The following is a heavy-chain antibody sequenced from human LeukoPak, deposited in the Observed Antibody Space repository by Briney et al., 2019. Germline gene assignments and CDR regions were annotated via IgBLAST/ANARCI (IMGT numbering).Heavy chain of an antibody. Sequence: PSETLSLTCTVSGGSISSSSYYWGWIRQPPGKGLEWIGSIYYSGSTYYNPSLKSRVTISVDTSKNQFSLKLSSVTAADTAAYYCARGEAYSSSSDYWGQGTLVTVSS. J-gene: IGHJ4*02. V-gene: IGHV4-39*07. CDR1: GGSISSSSYY. D-gene: IGHD6-6*01. CDR3: ARGEAYSSSSDY. CDR2: IYYSGST.